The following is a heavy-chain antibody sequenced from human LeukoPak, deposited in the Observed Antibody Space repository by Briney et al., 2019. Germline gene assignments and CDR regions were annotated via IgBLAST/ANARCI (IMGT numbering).Heavy chain of an antibody. D-gene: IGHD3-3*01. CDR1: GGSISSYY. V-gene: IGHV4-4*07. CDR2: IYTSGST. Sequence: SETLSLTCTVSGGSISSYYWSWIRQPAGKGLEWIGRIYTSGSTNYNPSLKSRVTMSVDTSKNQFSLKLSSVTAADTAVYYCAREYYDFWIGTYYYYMDVWGKGTTVTVSS. CDR3: AREYYDFWIGTYYYYMDV. J-gene: IGHJ6*03.